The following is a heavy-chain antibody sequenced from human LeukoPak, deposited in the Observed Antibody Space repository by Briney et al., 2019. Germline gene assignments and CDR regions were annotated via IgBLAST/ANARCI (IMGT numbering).Heavy chain of an antibody. CDR1: GYTFTSYG. Sequence: ASVKVSCKASGYTFTSYGISWVRQAPGQGLEWMGWISAYNGNTNYAQKLQGRVTMTTDTSTSTAYMELRSLRSDDTAVYYCARAYYDFWSGYDNANWFDPWGQGTLVAVSS. CDR2: ISAYNGNT. D-gene: IGHD3-3*01. J-gene: IGHJ5*02. CDR3: ARAYYDFWSGYDNANWFDP. V-gene: IGHV1-18*01.